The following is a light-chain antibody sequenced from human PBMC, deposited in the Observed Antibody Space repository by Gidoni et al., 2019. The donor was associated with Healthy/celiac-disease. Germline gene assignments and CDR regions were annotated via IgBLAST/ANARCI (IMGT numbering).Light chain of an antibody. J-gene: IGLJ2*01. Sequence: SYELTQPLSVSVSPGQTASITCSGDELGDKYACWYQQEPGQPPVLVIYQDSQRPSGIPERFSGSDTGNTATLTISGTQAMDEADYYCQAWDSSAVVVGGGTKLTVL. CDR3: QAWDSSAVV. CDR2: QDS. V-gene: IGLV3-1*01. CDR1: ELGDKY.